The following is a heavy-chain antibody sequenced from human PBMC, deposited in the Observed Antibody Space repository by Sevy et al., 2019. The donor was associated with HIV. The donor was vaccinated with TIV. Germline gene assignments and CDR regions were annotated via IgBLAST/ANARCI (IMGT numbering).Heavy chain of an antibody. V-gene: IGHV4-39*01. CDR3: VGPKLTYTNGWHYFDY. J-gene: IGHJ4*02. CDR2: IRHGGYT. Sequence: SETLSLTCIVSGASITNTAYYWGWIRQSPGKGLEWIAGIRHGGYTFYNPSLKSRVAISADTSTNQFSLKLTSVSAADKSIYYCVGPKLTYTNGWHYFDYWGQGTVVTVSS. CDR1: GASITNTAYY. D-gene: IGHD2-8*01.